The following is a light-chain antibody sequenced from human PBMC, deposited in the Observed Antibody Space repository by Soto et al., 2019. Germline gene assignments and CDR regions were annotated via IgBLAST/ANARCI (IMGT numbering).Light chain of an antibody. V-gene: IGKV3-11*01. CDR1: QSISSY. CDR3: QQRFNWQVT. CDR2: DAS. Sequence: EIVLTQSPVTLSLSPGERATLSCRASQSISSYLAWYQQKPGQAPRLLIYDASNRATGIPARFSGSGSGTDFTLTISSLEPEDFAVYYCQQRFNWQVTFGQGTRLEI. J-gene: IGKJ5*01.